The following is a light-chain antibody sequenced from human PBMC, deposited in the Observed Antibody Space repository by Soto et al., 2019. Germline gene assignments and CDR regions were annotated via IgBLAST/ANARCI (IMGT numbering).Light chain of an antibody. Sequence: DIVLSQSPGTPSLSPGERATLSCRASPSISSSYFAWYQQKPGQAPRLLVYGASSRATGIPDRFSGSGSGTEFTLTINRLEPEDVAVYYCQQTDSPPLTFGQGTKVDIK. CDR1: PSISSSY. V-gene: IGKV3-20*01. CDR3: QQTDSPPLT. J-gene: IGKJ1*01. CDR2: GAS.